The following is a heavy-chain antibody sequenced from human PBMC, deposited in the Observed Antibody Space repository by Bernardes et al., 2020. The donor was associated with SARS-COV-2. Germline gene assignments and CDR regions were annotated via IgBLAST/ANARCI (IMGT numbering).Heavy chain of an antibody. D-gene: IGHD3-3*01. CDR2: ISGSGGRT. J-gene: IGHJ6*02. CDR1: AFTFSSYA. V-gene: IGHV3-23*01. Sequence: GGSLRLSCAASAFTFSSYAMTWVRQAPGKGLEWVSSISGSGGRTYYADSVKGRFTISRDNSKNTLYLQMNSLRAEDTAVYYCTKDDPYDFWSGYRPPNPYAMDVWGQGTTVTVS. CDR3: TKDDPYDFWSGYRPPNPYAMDV.